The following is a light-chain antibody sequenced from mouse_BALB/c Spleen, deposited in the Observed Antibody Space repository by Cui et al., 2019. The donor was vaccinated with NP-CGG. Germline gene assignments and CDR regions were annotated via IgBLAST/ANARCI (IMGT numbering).Light chain of an antibody. CDR3: ALWYSNHWV. Sequence: QAVVTQESALTTSPGETVTITCRSSIGAVTTSNYANWVQEKPDDLFTGRIGGTNNRAPGVPARFSGSLIGDKAVLTITGAQTEDEAIYFCALWYSNHWVFGGGTKLTVL. CDR1: IGAVTTSNY. J-gene: IGLJ1*01. V-gene: IGLV1*01. CDR2: GTN.